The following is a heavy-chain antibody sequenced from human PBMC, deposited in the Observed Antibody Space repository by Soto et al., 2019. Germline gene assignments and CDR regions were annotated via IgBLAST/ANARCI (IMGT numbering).Heavy chain of an antibody. CDR3: AKNYDDHVCYDQ. V-gene: IGHV3-23*01. J-gene: IGHJ4*02. CDR1: GFTFRNNG. Sequence: PGGSLRLSCGASGFTFRNNGMTWVRQAPGKGLEWVSTISGGGDYISYAGSVKGRFTISRDNPKNMLYLQMNSLRAEDTAVYYCAKNYDDHVCYDQWGRGALVTV. CDR2: ISGGGDYI. D-gene: IGHD4-17*01.